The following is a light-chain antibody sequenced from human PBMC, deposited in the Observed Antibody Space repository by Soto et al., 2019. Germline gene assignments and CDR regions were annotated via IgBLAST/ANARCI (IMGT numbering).Light chain of an antibody. V-gene: IGKV3-20*01. J-gene: IGKJ2*01. CDR1: ETIGYNY. Sequence: EIVLTQSPGTLSLSPGERATLSCRASETIGYNYLAWYQQQPGLAPTLLIYDASIRAPGIPDRFSGSGSGTDFTLTISRLEPGDFAVYYCQQYDTSYTFGPGTKLEI. CDR3: QQYDTSYT. CDR2: DAS.